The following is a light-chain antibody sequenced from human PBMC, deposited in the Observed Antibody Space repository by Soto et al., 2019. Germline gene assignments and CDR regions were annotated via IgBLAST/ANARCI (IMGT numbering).Light chain of an antibody. Sequence: DVQMTQSPSSLSASVRDRVTISCRSSQNIGTHLNWYQHKPGRAPKLLIYAASTLQSEVPSRFSGSGSGTDFTLTISGPQPEDFATYSCQQSHSAPLTFGGGTKVEIK. CDR3: QQSHSAPLT. V-gene: IGKV1-39*01. CDR2: AAS. CDR1: QNIGTH. J-gene: IGKJ4*01.